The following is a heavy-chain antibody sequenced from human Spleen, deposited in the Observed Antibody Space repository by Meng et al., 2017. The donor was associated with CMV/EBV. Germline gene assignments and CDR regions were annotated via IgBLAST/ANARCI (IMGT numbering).Heavy chain of an antibody. CDR2: IYNGDTGT. J-gene: IGHJ4*02. Sequence: GESLKISCAASGFTFSSYAMSWVRQAPGKGLEWVSVIYNGDTGTYYADSVKGRFTISRDNSKNTLYLQMNSLRAEDTAVYYCATQSRYCSSPSCSSFDYWGQGTLVTVSS. V-gene: IGHV3-23*03. D-gene: IGHD2-2*01. CDR1: GFTFSSYA. CDR3: ATQSRYCSSPSCSSFDY.